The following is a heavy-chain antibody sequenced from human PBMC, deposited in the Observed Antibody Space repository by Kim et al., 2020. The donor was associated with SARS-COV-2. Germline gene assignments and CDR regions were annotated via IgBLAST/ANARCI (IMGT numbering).Heavy chain of an antibody. CDR1: GFRVASYG. CDR3: ARDLSYGGLDF. CDR2: IWADGTRE. J-gene: IGHJ4*02. D-gene: IGHD2-15*01. Sequence: GGSLRLSCVASGFRVASYGMHWVRQAPGKGLESVAHIWADGTRENYTESVKGRFAISRDTFKNTVYLQMNRLRDEDTAMHFCARDLSYGGLDFRGQGTLV. V-gene: IGHV3-33*01.